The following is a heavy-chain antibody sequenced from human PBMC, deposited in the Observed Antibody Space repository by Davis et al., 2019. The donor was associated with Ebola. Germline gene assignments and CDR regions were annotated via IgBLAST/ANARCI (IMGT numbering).Heavy chain of an antibody. V-gene: IGHV1-2*06. CDR2: INPNSGGT. D-gene: IGHD1-1*01. CDR3: ARAQFPTTSDH. J-gene: IGHJ4*02. CDR1: GYTFTNYA. Sequence: ASVKVSCKASGYTFTNYAIGWVRQAPGQGLEWMGRINPNSGGTNYAQKFQGRVTMTRDTSISTAYMELSRLRSDDTAVYYCARAQFPTTSDHWGQGTLVTVSS.